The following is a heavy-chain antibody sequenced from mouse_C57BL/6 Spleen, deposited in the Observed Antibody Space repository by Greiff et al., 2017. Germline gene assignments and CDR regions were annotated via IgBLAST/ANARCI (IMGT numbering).Heavy chain of an antibody. D-gene: IGHD2-3*01. CDR2: IDPDGGAT. CDR1: GFNIKGYC. J-gene: IGHJ4*01. Sequence: VQLQQSGAELVKPGASVKLSCTASGFNIKGYCMHWVKQRPGQGLEWLGRIDPDGGATKYAPKIQGQATITADTSSNTAYLQLSSLTAEDTAVYYCAVIYDGYLYAMDYWGQGTSVTVSS. CDR3: AVIYDGYLYAMDY. V-gene: IGHV14-2*01.